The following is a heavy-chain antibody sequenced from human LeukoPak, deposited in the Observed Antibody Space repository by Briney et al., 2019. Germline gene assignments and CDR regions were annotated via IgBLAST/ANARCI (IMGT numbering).Heavy chain of an antibody. Sequence: EASVKVSCKASGYIFTGYYMHWLRQAPGQGLEWMGRINPNSGGTNYAQKFQGRVTVTRDTSISTAYMELSSLRSDDTAVYYCARVGRESSTGWLDYWGQGTLVTVSS. CDR3: ARVGRESSTGWLDY. D-gene: IGHD6-19*01. CDR2: INPNSGGT. CDR1: GYIFTGYY. J-gene: IGHJ4*02. V-gene: IGHV1-2*06.